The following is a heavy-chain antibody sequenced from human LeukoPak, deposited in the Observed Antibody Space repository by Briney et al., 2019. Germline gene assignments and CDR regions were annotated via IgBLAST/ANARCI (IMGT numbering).Heavy chain of an antibody. CDR1: GGTYSSYA. V-gene: IGHV1-69*04. J-gene: IGHJ6*02. D-gene: IGHD3-9*01. Sequence: SVKVSCKASGGTYSSYAISWVRQAPGRGLEWMGRIIPILGIADYAQKFQGRVTITADKSTSTAYMELSSLRSEDTAVYYCASPLRYFDWLPDYYYGMDVWGQGTTVTVSS. CDR2: IIPILGIA. CDR3: ASPLRYFDWLPDYYYGMDV.